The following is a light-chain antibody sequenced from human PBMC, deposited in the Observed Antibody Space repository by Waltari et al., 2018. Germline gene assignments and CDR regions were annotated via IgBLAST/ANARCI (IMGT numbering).Light chain of an antibody. Sequence: DIQMTQSLSSLSASVGDRVTITCQASQDINNHLNWFQQKPGKAPKLLIYDASNFETGVPSRFSGSGSGTDFTFTISNLQPEDFAAYYCQQYDNLLATFGPGTKVDIK. CDR3: QQYDNLLAT. CDR2: DAS. J-gene: IGKJ3*01. V-gene: IGKV1-33*01. CDR1: QDINNH.